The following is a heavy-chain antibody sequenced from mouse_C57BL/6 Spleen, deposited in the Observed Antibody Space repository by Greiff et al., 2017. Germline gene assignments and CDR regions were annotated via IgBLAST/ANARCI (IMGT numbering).Heavy chain of an antibody. CDR3: ALLTKAY. V-gene: IGHV1-81*01. CDR1: GYTFTSYG. Sequence: VQLQQSGAELARPGASVKLSCKASGYTFTSYGISWVKQRTGQGLEWIGEIYPRSGNTYSNEKFKGKATLTADKSSSTAYMELRSLTSEDSAVYFCALLTKAYWGQGTLVTVSA. J-gene: IGHJ3*01. D-gene: IGHD2-1*01. CDR2: IYPRSGNT.